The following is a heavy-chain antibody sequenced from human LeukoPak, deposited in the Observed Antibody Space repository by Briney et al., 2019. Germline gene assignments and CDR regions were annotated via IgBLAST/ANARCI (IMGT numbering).Heavy chain of an antibody. Sequence: GASVKVSCKASGYTFTSYAMNWVRQAPGQGLEWMGWINTNTGNPTYAQGFTGRFVFSLDTSVSTAYLQISSLKAEDTAVYYCARGTYFDWSIGIRGYYYGMDVWGQGTTVTVSS. CDR2: INTNTGNP. CDR1: GYTFTSYA. CDR3: ARGTYFDWSIGIRGYYYGMDV. V-gene: IGHV7-4-1*02. D-gene: IGHD3-9*01. J-gene: IGHJ6*02.